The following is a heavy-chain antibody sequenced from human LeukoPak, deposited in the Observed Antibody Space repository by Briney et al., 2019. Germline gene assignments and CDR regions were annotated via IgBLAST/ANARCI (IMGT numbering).Heavy chain of an antibody. CDR1: GFTFSDYY. J-gene: IGHJ4*02. Sequence: GGSLRLSCAASGFTFSDYYMSWIRQAPGKGLEWVSYISSSSSYTNYADSVKGRFTISRDSAKNSLYLQMNSLRAEDTAVYYCARVGGYYYDSSGYHFFDYWGQGTLVTVSS. CDR3: ARVGGYYYDSSGYHFFDY. V-gene: IGHV3-11*06. CDR2: ISSSSSYT. D-gene: IGHD3-22*01.